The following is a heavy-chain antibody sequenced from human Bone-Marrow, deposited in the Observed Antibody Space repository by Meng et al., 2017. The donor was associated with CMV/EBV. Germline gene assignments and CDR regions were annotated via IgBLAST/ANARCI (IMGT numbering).Heavy chain of an antibody. D-gene: IGHD3-3*01. CDR1: ISRGGYY. CDR3: ARTDYDFWSGYYKGFDY. CDR2: IYYSGST. J-gene: IGHJ4*02. V-gene: IGHV4-31*02. Sequence: ISRGGYYWSWIRQHPGQGLEWIGYIYYSGSTYYTPSLKSRVTISVDTSKNQFSLTLSSVTAADTAVYYCARTDYDFWSGYYKGFDYWGQGTLVTVS.